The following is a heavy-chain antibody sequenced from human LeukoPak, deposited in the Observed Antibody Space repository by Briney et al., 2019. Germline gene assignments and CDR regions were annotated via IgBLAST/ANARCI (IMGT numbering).Heavy chain of an antibody. CDR1: GGSITSYY. J-gene: IGHJ6*03. CDR3: ARVLKGTTAVHYYYYMDV. Sequence: SETLSLTCTVSGGSITSYYWSWIRQPPGKGLEWIGSIYYSGSTNYNPSLKSRVTISVDTSKNQFSLKLSSVTAADTAVYYCARVLKGTTAVHYYYYMDVWGKGTTVTVSS. V-gene: IGHV4-59*01. CDR2: IYYSGST. D-gene: IGHD2/OR15-2a*01.